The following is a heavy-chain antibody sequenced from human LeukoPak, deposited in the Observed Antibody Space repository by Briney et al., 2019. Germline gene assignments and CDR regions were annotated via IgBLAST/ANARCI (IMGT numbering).Heavy chain of an antibody. V-gene: IGHV3-48*03. J-gene: IGHJ5*02. Sequence: PGGPLRLSCAASGFTFSTYEMNWVRQAPGKGLEWVSYISSSGNTIYYADSEKGRFTISRDNAKNSLYLQMNSLRAEDTAVYYCARGPLHVVVAAATWFDPWGQGILVTVSS. CDR2: ISSSGNTI. CDR1: GFTFSTYE. D-gene: IGHD2-2*01. CDR3: ARGPLHVVVAAATWFDP.